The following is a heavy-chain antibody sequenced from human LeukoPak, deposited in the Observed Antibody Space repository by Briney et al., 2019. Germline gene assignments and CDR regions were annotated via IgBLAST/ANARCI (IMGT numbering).Heavy chain of an antibody. Sequence: SETLSLTCAVYGGSFSGYYWSWIRQPPGKGLEWIGEINHSGSTNYNPSLKSRVTISVDTSKNQFSLKLSSVTAADTAVYYCARLEVLRYAYFDYWGQGTLVTVSS. CDR1: GGSFSGYY. V-gene: IGHV4-34*01. J-gene: IGHJ4*02. D-gene: IGHD3-9*01. CDR2: INHSGST. CDR3: ARLEVLRYAYFDY.